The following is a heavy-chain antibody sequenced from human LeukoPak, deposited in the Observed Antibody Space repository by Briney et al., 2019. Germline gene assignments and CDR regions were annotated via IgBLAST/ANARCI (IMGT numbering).Heavy chain of an antibody. CDR2: IYLRDSDT. D-gene: IGHD3-22*01. V-gene: IGHV5-51*01. CDR1: GSRFTNYW. CDR3: AGTEGGYYTWWH. J-gene: IGHJ4*02. Sequence: GGSLRLSCGGYGSRFTNYWIGWVRQMPGKGLEWMGIIYLRDSDTRYSPSFQGQVTISADKSISTAYLQWSSLKASDTAMYYCAGTEGGYYTWWHWGQGTLVTVSS.